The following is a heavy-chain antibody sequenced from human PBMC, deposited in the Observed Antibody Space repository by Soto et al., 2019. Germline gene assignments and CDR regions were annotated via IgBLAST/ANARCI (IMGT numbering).Heavy chain of an antibody. Sequence: SETLSLTCAVSGGSISSGGYSWSWTRQPPGKGLEWIGYIYHSGSTYYNPSLKSRVTISVDRSKNQFSLKLSSVTAADTAVYYCAREGRYYGSGSSWFDPWGQGTLVTRLL. J-gene: IGHJ5*02. CDR2: IYHSGST. CDR1: GGSISSGGYS. CDR3: AREGRYYGSGSSWFDP. D-gene: IGHD3-10*01. V-gene: IGHV4-30-2*01.